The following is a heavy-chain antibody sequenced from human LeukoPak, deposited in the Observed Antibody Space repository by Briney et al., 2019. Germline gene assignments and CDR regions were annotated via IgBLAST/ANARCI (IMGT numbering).Heavy chain of an antibody. Sequence: GASVKVSCKASAYTFTGNYMHWVRQPPGQGLEWMRWINPNSGGTNYAQKFQGRVTMTRDTSISTAYMELSRLRSDDTGVYYCARALSSGQDCWGQGTLVTVSS. CDR2: INPNSGGT. V-gene: IGHV1-2*02. CDR1: AYTFTGNY. J-gene: IGHJ4*02. D-gene: IGHD3-22*01. CDR3: ARALSSGQDC.